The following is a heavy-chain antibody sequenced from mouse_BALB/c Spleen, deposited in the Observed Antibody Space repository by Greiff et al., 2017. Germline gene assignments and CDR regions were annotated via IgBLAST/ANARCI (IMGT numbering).Heavy chain of an antibody. J-gene: IGHJ3*01. CDR3: ARELTGKSPFAY. CDR1: GFTFSDYY. Sequence: EVQLVESGGGLVKPGGSLKLSCAASGFTFSDYYMYWVRQTPEKRLEWVATISDGGSYTYYPDSVKGRFTISRDNAKNNLYLQMSSLKSEDTAMYYCARELTGKSPFAYWGQGTLVTVSA. V-gene: IGHV5-4*02. D-gene: IGHD4-1*01. CDR2: ISDGGSYT.